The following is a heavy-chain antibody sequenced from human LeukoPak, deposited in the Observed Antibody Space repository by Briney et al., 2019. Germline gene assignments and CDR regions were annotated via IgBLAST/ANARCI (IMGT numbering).Heavy chain of an antibody. CDR1: GFTFGSYS. D-gene: IGHD5-24*01. CDR2: ISSSSYI. J-gene: IGHJ4*02. CDR3: ARDVGRWLQPGHLDY. Sequence: GGSLRLSCAASGFTFGSYSMNWVRQAPGKGLEWVSSISSSSYIYYADLVKGRFTISRDNAKNSLYLQMNNLRAEDTAVYYCARDVGRWLQPGHLDYWGQGTLVTVSS. V-gene: IGHV3-21*01.